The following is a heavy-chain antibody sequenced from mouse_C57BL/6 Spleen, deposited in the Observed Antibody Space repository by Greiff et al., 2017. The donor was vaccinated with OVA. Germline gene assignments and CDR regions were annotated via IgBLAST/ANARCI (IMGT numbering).Heavy chain of an antibody. CDR1: GFNIKDYY. Sequence: EVKLMESGAELVKPGASVKLSCTASGFNIKDYYMHWVKQRTEQGLEWIGRIDPEDGETKYAPKFQGKATITADTSSNTAYLQLSSLTSEDTAVYYCASCYGSGAMDYWGQGTSVTVSS. CDR3: ASCYGSGAMDY. V-gene: IGHV14-2*01. CDR2: IDPEDGET. D-gene: IGHD2-2*01. J-gene: IGHJ4*01.